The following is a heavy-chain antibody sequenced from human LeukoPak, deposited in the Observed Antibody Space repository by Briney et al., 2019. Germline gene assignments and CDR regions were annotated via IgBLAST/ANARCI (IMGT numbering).Heavy chain of an antibody. Sequence: GGSLRLSCAASGFTFSSYAMSWVRQAPGKGLEWVSAISGSGGSTYYADSVKGRFTISRDNSKNTLYLQMNSLRAEDTAVYYCAKNAYSYGYLDNSSFVDYWGQGTLVTVSS. D-gene: IGHD5-18*01. V-gene: IGHV3-23*01. CDR3: AKNAYSYGYLDNSSFVDY. CDR1: GFTFSSYA. J-gene: IGHJ4*02. CDR2: ISGSGGST.